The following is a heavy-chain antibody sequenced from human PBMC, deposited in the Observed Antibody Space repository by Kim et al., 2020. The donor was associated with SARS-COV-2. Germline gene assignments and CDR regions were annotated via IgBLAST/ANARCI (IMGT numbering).Heavy chain of an antibody. Sequence: SETLSLTCSVSGGPISSSYYWVWIRQSPGKGLEWIGSIYYRGRTFYNPSLQGRVTMSIDTSRSQFSLRLNSMTAADTAVDYCASPYPWRFYWGRGTLVT. D-gene: IGHD5-12*01. V-gene: IGHV4-39*01. CDR3: ASPYPWRFY. J-gene: IGHJ4*02. CDR2: IYYRGRT. CDR1: GGPISSSYY.